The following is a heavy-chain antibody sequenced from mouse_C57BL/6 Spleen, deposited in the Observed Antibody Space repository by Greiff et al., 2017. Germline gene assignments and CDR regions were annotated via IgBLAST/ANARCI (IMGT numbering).Heavy chain of an antibody. CDR1: GFTFSSYA. CDR3: ARAAQATQDYYAMDY. Sequence: EVKLMESGGGLVKPGGSLKLSCAASGFTFSSYAMSWVRQTPEKRLEWVATISDGGSYTYYPDNVKGRFTISRDNAKNNLYLQMSHLKSEDTAMYYCARAAQATQDYYAMDYWGQGTSVTVSS. V-gene: IGHV5-4*03. J-gene: IGHJ4*01. CDR2: ISDGGSYT. D-gene: IGHD3-2*02.